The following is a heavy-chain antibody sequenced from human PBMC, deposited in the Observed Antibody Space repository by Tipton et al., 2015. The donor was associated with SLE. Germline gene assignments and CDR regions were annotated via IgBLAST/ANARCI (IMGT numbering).Heavy chain of an antibody. V-gene: IGHV3-33*08. CDR2: IWYDGSNK. D-gene: IGHD3-3*01. J-gene: IGHJ6*02. Sequence: RSLRLSCAASGFTFSSYGMHWVRQAPGKGLEWVAVIWYDGSNKYYADSVKGRFTISRDNSKNTLYLQMNSLRAEDTAVYYCVAGITIFGVGYYYYYGMDVWXQGTTVTVSS. CDR3: VAGITIFGVGYYYYYGMDV. CDR1: GFTFSSYG.